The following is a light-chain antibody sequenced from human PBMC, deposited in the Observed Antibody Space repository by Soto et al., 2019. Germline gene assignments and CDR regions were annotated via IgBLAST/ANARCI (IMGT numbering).Light chain of an antibody. J-gene: IGLJ1*01. Sequence: QSALTQPPSVSGSPGQSVTISCTGTSSDVGRYDRVSWYQQSPGTAPKLIIYEVTNRPSGVPDRFSGSKSGNTASLTISGLQVEDGAISYCGKYTGSSGYFLETGPKVAAL. CDR1: SSDVGRYDR. CDR2: EVT. CDR3: GKYTGSSGYF. V-gene: IGLV2-18*01.